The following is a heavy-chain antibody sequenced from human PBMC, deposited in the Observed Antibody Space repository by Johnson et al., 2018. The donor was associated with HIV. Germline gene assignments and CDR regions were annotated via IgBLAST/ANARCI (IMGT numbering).Heavy chain of an antibody. CDR2: ISYDGSNK. D-gene: IGHD2-8*02. CDR1: GFTFSSYA. Sequence: QVQLVESGGGVVQPGRSLRLSCAASGFTFSSYAMHWVRQAPGKGLEWVAVISYDGSNKYYADSVKGRFTISRDNSKNTLYLQMNSLRAEDTAVYYCAKSGLVVLLVYAPDVLDIWGQGTMVTVSS. V-gene: IGHV3-30*04. J-gene: IGHJ3*02. CDR3: AKSGLVVLLVYAPDVLDI.